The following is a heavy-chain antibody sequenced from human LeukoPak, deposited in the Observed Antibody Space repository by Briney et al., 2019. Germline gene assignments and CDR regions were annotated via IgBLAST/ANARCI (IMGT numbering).Heavy chain of an antibody. D-gene: IGHD6-13*01. Sequence: GASVKVSCKASGGTFSSYAISWVRQALGQGLEWMGRIIPILGIANYAQKFQGRVTITADKSTSTAYMELSSLRSEDTAVYYCARDFTAAAGLFDYWGQGTLVTVSS. V-gene: IGHV1-69*04. J-gene: IGHJ4*02. CDR3: ARDFTAAAGLFDY. CDR1: GGTFSSYA. CDR2: IIPILGIA.